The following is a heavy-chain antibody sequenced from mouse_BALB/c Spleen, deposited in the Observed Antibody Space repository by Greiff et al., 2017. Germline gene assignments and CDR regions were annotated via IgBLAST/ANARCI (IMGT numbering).Heavy chain of an antibody. J-gene: IGHJ3*01. CDR3: ATYGNYLSWFAY. Sequence: QVQLKESGPGLVAPSQSLSITCTVSGFSLTSYGVHWVRQPPGKGLEWLGVIWAGGSTNYNSALMSRLSISKDNSKSQVFLKMNSLQTDDTAMYYCATYGNYLSWFAYWGQGTLVTVSA. CDR2: IWAGGST. CDR1: GFSLTSYG. V-gene: IGHV2-9*02. D-gene: IGHD2-1*01.